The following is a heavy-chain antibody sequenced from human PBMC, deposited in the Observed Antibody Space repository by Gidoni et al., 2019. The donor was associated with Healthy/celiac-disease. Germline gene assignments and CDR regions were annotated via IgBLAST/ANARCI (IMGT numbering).Heavy chain of an antibody. CDR2: ISSSGSTI. V-gene: IGHV3-11*01. CDR3: ARGESLWFGELLPYYFDY. CDR1: GFTFSYYY. J-gene: IGHJ4*02. Sequence: QVQLVESGGGLVKPGGSLRLSCAASGFTFSYYYLRWIRQAPGKGLEWVSYISSSGSTIYYADSVKGRFTISRDNAKNSLYLQMNSLRAEDTAVYYCARGESLWFGELLPYYFDYWGQGTLVTVSS. D-gene: IGHD3-10*01.